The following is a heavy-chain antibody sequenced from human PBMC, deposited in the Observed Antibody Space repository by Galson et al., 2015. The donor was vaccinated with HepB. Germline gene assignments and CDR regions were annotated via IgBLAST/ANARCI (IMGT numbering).Heavy chain of an antibody. CDR3: ATYGGYCSSTSCYYYYCGMDV. Sequence: SVKVSCKVSGYTLTELSMHWVRQAPGKGLEWMGGFDPEDGETIYAQKFQGRVTMTEDTSTDTAYMELSSLRSEDTAVYYCATYGGYCSSTSCYYYYCGMDVWGQGTTVTVSS. CDR2: FDPEDGET. J-gene: IGHJ6*02. CDR1: GYTLTELS. V-gene: IGHV1-24*01. D-gene: IGHD2-2*01.